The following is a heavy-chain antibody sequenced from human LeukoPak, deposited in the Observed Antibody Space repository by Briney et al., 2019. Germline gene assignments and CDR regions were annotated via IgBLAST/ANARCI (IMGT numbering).Heavy chain of an antibody. J-gene: IGHJ3*02. V-gene: IGHV1-18*04. CDR3: ARGYDQLLLVAFDI. CDR1: GYTFTSYG. D-gene: IGHD2-2*01. CDR2: ISAYNGNT. Sequence: ASVKVSCKASGYTFTSYGISWVRQAPGQGLEWMGWISAYNGNTNYAQKLQGGVTMTTDTSTSTAYMELRSLRSDDTAVYYCARGYDQLLLVAFDIWGQGTMVTVSS.